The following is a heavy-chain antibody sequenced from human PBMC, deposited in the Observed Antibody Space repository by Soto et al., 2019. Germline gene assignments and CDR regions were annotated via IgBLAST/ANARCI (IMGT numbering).Heavy chain of an antibody. CDR3: ARDTQQDSNGYYLEWFDP. D-gene: IGHD3-22*01. CDR1: RYNFYRYG. Sequence: ASVKVACKASRYNFYRYGITWVRQAPGQGREWMGWINPSNDNTNYAQKFRGRVTMTTDASTSTAHMELRSLKSDDTAVYYCARDTQQDSNGYYLEWFDPWGQGTLVTVSS. J-gene: IGHJ5*02. CDR2: INPSNDNT. V-gene: IGHV1-18*01.